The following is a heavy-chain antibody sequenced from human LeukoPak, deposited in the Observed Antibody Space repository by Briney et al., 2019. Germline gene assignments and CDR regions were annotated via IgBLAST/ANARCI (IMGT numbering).Heavy chain of an antibody. D-gene: IGHD2-2*02. CDR3: AAPERSAAILAEIDH. CDR1: GFTFSSYA. V-gene: IGHV3-30-3*01. Sequence: GGSLRLSCAASGFTFSSYAMHWVRQAPGKGLEWVAVISYDGSSKYYADSVKGRFTISRDNSKNTLYLQMNSLRAEDTAVYYCAAPERSAAILAEIDHWGQGTLAIVSS. CDR2: ISYDGSSK. J-gene: IGHJ4*02.